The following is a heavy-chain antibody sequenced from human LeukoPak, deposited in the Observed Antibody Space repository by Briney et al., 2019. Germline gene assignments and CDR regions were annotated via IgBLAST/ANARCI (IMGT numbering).Heavy chain of an antibody. V-gene: IGHV4-59*01. CDR3: ARVSITFGGVIVDY. CDR2: IYYSGST. CDR1: GGSFSGYY. J-gene: IGHJ4*02. D-gene: IGHD3-16*02. Sequence: SETLSLTCAVYGGSFSGYYWSWIRQPPGKGLEWIGYIYYSGSTNYNPSLKSRVTISVDTSKNQFSLKLSSVTAADTAVYYCARVSITFGGVIVDYWGQGTLVTVSS.